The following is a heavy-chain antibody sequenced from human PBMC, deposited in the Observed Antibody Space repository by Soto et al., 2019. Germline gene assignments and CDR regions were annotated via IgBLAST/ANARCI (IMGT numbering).Heavy chain of an antibody. D-gene: IGHD3-16*01. J-gene: IGHJ4*02. V-gene: IGHV2-5*02. CDR3: ARALGSWGAYYFDH. Sequence: QITLKESGPTLVRPTQTLTLTCTVSGFSLDTWGVGVGWIRQPPGKAPEWLALIYWDDDKRYSPSLKNRLTTTKDTSKNQVVLTVTNMDPVDTVTYYCARALGSWGAYYFDHWGQGTRVTVSS. CDR1: GFSLDTWGVG. CDR2: IYWDDDK.